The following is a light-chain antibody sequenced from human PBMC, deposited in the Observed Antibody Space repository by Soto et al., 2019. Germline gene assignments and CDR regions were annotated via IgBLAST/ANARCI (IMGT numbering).Light chain of an antibody. CDR1: QSVNNNY. CDR2: GAS. J-gene: IGKJ1*01. Sequence: ESVLTQSPGTLSLSPGERATLSCRASQSVNNNYLAWYQQRPGQAPRLLIYGASSRATGIPDRFRGSGSGTDFTLTISSLQPDDFATYYCQQYRSYSWTFGQGSKVEIK. V-gene: IGKV3-20*01. CDR3: QQYRSYSWT.